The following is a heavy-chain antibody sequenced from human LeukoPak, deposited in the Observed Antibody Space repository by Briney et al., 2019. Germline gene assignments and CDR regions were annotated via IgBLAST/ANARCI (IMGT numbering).Heavy chain of an antibody. J-gene: IGHJ4*02. V-gene: IGHV4-59*01. D-gene: IGHD6-13*01. CDR3: ARGGAAAGTGYYFDY. CDR2: IYYSGST. Sequence: SETLSLTCTVSGGSISSYYWSWIRQPPGKGLEWIGYIYYSGSTNYNPSLKCRVTISVDTSKNQFSLKLSSVTAADTAVYYCARGGAAAGTGYYFDYWGQGTLVTVSS. CDR1: GGSISSYY.